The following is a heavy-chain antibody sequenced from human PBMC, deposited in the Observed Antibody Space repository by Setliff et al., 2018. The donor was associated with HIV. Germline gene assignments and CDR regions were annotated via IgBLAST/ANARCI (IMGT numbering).Heavy chain of an antibody. CDR2: IFSTGDT. Sequence: SETLSLTCAVSGDSFSSATHFWSWVRQRPGKGLEWLGYIFSTGDTDYNPSLKGRLTISLDTPDNHLYLRLNSVTAADTAAYYCARHPIEEGSGAPGFFDSWDQGTQVTVSS. J-gene: IGHJ5*01. D-gene: IGHD3-10*01. CDR3: ARHPIEEGSGAPGFFDS. CDR1: GDSFSSATHF. V-gene: IGHV4-31*11.